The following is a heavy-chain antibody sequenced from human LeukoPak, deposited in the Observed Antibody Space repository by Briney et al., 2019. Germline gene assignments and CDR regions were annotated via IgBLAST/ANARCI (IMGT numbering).Heavy chain of an antibody. J-gene: IGHJ4*02. CDR1: GFTFSSHG. CDR2: ISASGGEK. CDR3: AKIGVIGLWYFDY. V-gene: IGHV3-23*01. D-gene: IGHD2-21*01. Sequence: PGGSLRLSCAASGFTFSSHGISWVRQTPERGLEWVSSISASGGEKFYADSVRGRFTTSRDNSKNTLYLQMYSLRPEDTAIYYCAKIGVIGLWYFDYWGQGSLVTVSS.